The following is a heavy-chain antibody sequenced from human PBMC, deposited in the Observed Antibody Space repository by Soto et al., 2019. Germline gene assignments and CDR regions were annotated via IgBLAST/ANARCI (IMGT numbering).Heavy chain of an antibody. CDR2: IYHSGST. CDR3: ASVPDY. CDR1: GGSISSGGYS. Sequence: SETLSLTCAVSGGSISSGGYSWSWIRQPPGKGLEWIGYIYHSGSTYYDPSLKSRVTISVDRSKNQFSLKLSSVTAADTAVYYCASVPDYWGQGTLVTVS. J-gene: IGHJ4*02. V-gene: IGHV4-30-2*01.